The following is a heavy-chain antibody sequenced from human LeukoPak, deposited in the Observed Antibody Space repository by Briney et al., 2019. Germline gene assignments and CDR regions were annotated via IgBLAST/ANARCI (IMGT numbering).Heavy chain of an antibody. J-gene: IGHJ4*02. CDR2: IAYDGSNK. V-gene: IGHV3-30*03. D-gene: IGHD6-19*01. CDR1: GFTFSSYS. CDR3: ARGGSGWLRGLAY. Sequence: PGGSLRLSCAASGFTFSSYSMNWVRQAPGKGLEWVAVIAYDGSNKYFADSVRGRFTISRDNSKNTLYLQMNSLRPEDTAMYYCARGGSGWLRGLAYWGQGTLVTVSS.